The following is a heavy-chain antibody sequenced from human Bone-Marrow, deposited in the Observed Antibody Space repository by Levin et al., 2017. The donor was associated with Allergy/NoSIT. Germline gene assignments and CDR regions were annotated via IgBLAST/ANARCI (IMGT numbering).Heavy chain of an antibody. D-gene: IGHD2-15*01. CDR3: ARDGVSAKPLDY. J-gene: IGHJ4*01. V-gene: IGHV3-74*03. Sequence: GGSLRLSCAASGFTFSNYWMHWVRQAPGKGPVWVSRINNDGSDITYADAVKGRFTVSRDNAKNTVFLEMNTLGAEDTAVYYCARDGVSAKPLDYWGPGGLVTGSS. CDR1: GFTFSNYW. CDR2: INNDGSDI.